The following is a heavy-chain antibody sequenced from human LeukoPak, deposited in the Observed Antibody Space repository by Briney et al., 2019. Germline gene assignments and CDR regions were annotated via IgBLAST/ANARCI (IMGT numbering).Heavy chain of an antibody. CDR2: IYNTGTT. D-gene: IGHD4-17*01. CDR3: ARNARDPIEPHGDRDY. CDR1: GFTVSSNY. Sequence: GGSLRLSCVASGFTVSSNYMSWVRQAPGKGLEWVSIIYNTGTTYYADSVKGRFTISRDNSKNTLYLQMNSLRAEDTAVYYCARNARDPIEPHGDRDYWGQGTLVTVSS. J-gene: IGHJ4*02. V-gene: IGHV3-53*01.